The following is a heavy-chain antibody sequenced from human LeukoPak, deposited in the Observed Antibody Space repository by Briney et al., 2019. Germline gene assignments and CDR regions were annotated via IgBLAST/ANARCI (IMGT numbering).Heavy chain of an antibody. CDR2: IAGNGGNT. Sequence: PGGSLRLSCAASGFTFSAFSMTWVRQAPGKGLEWVSLIAGNGGNTYYAHSVKGRFTVSRDNSKNTLYLQMNSLRAEDTALYYCAKYMGYTSSWIEYWGQGTLVTVSS. J-gene: IGHJ4*02. CDR3: AKYMGYTSSWIEY. V-gene: IGHV3-23*01. CDR1: GFTFSAFS. D-gene: IGHD6-13*01.